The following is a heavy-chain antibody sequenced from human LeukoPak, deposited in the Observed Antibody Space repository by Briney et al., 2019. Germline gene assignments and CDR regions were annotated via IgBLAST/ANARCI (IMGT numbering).Heavy chain of an antibody. D-gene: IGHD3-22*01. V-gene: IGHV1-2*02. CDR1: GYTFTDYY. CDR2: FNPNSGGT. J-gene: IGHJ5*02. Sequence: GASVKVSCKASGYTFTDYYMHWVRQAPGQGLEWMGWFNPNSGGTIYAQKFQGRVTMTRDTSISTAYMELSGLRSDDTAVYYCARDPGDYDSSGYYPNWFDPWGQGTLVTVSS. CDR3: ARDPGDYDSSGYYPNWFDP.